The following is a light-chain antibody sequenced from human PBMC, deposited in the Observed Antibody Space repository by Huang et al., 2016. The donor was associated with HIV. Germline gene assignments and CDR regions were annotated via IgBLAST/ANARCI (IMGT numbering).Light chain of an antibody. CDR2: GAS. Sequence: EIVMTQSPATLSVSSVGRATLSCRASQSVSTNLAWYQQKPGQAPRLLIYGASTRATGIPARFRGSGSGTEFTLTISDLQSEDFAVYYGHQYNDWPITFGPGTKVDIK. CDR3: HQYNDWPIT. CDR1: QSVSTN. V-gene: IGKV3-15*01. J-gene: IGKJ3*01.